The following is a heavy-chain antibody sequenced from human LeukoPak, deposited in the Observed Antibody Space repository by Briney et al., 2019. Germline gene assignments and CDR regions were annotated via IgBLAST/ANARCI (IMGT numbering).Heavy chain of an antibody. CDR3: ARIIVGTAAHY. J-gene: IGHJ4*02. D-gene: IGHD1-26*01. CDR1: GFTFSSYS. CDR2: INSSSSYI. V-gene: IGHV3-21*01. Sequence: PGGSLRLSCAASGFTFSSYSMNWVRQAPGKGLEWVSSINSSSSYIYYADSVKGRFTISRDNAKNSLYLQMNSLRAKDTAVYYCARIIVGTAAHYWGQGTLVTVSS.